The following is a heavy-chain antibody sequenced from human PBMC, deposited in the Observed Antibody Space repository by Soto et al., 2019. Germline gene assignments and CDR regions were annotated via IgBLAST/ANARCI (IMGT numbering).Heavy chain of an antibody. Sequence: QVQLVESGGGVVQPGRSLRLSCAASGFTFSSYGMHWVRQAPGKGLEWVAVIWYDGSNKYYADSVKGRFTISRDNSKNTLYLQMNSLRAEDTAVYYCARSPLDEGDGMDVWGQGTTVTVSS. CDR3: ARSPLDEGDGMDV. CDR1: GFTFSSYG. V-gene: IGHV3-33*01. CDR2: IWYDGSNK. J-gene: IGHJ6*02.